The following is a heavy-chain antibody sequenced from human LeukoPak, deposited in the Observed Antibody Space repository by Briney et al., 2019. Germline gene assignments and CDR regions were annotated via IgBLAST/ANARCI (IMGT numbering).Heavy chain of an antibody. D-gene: IGHD5-18*01. Sequence: GGSLRLSCAASGFTFSSYGMHWVRQAPGKGLEWVAVIWSDGSNKYYADSVKGRFTISRDNSKNTLYLQMNSLRAEDTAVYYCAKEKDRYSYALDYWGQGTLVTVSS. J-gene: IGHJ4*02. CDR1: GFTFSSYG. V-gene: IGHV3-30*02. CDR2: IWSDGSNK. CDR3: AKEKDRYSYALDY.